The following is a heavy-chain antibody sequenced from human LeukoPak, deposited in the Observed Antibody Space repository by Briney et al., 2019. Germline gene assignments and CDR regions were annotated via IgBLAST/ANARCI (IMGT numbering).Heavy chain of an antibody. CDR3: ARGGFKVDIVATSDTVNWFDP. CDR1: GDSISSGSYY. CDR2: IYSSGRT. V-gene: IGHV4-61*02. D-gene: IGHD5-12*01. J-gene: IGHJ5*02. Sequence: PSETLSLTCTVSGDSISSGSYYWSWIRQPAGEGLEWIGRIYSSGRTHYSPSLKSRVTISVDTSKNQFSLKLSSVTAADTAVYYCARGGFKVDIVATSDTVNWFDPWGQGTLVTVSS.